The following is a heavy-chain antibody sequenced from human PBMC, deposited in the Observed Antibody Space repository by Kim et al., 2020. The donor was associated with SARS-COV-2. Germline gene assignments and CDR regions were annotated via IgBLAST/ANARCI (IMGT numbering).Heavy chain of an antibody. V-gene: IGHV4-39*01. CDR2: IYYSGST. CDR3: ARHWKKVGALV. J-gene: IGHJ6*02. Sequence: SETLSLTCTVSGGSISSSSYYWGWIRQPPGKGLEWIGSIYYSGSTYYNPSLKSRVTISVDTSKNQFSLKLSSVTAADTAVYYCARHWKKVGALVWGQGTTVTVSS. CDR1: GGSISSSSYY. D-gene: IGHD3-10*01.